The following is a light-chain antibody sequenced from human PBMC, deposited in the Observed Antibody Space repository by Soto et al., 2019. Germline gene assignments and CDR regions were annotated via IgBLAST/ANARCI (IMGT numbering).Light chain of an antibody. Sequence: QSVLTQPASVSGSPGQSITISCTGTNSDVGDYNYVSWYQQHPGRAPKLMIYEVSNRPSGVSNRFFGSKSGNAASLTISGLQAEDEADYSCSSYTSRSAHKVFGTGTKGTLL. V-gene: IGLV2-14*01. CDR1: NSDVGDYNY. J-gene: IGLJ1*01. CDR2: EVS. CDR3: SSYTSRSAHKV.